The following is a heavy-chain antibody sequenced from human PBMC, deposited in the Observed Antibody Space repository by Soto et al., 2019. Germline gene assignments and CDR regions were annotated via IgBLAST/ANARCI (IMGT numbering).Heavy chain of an antibody. Sequence: ASVKVSCKASGYTFTDNYMHWVRQAPGQGLEWMGWISPNSGGTNYAQKFRDWVTMTRDTSISTVYMELGRLKSDDTAVYYCAREGRSPAYFFDYWGQGTLVTVSS. CDR3: AREGRSPAYFFDY. V-gene: IGHV1-2*04. CDR1: GYTFTDNY. CDR2: ISPNSGGT. J-gene: IGHJ4*02.